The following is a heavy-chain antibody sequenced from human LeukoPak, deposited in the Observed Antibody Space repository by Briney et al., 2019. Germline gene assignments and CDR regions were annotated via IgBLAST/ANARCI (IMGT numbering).Heavy chain of an antibody. CDR3: ARGRQDVTMIVVVMTAVSYYLDV. V-gene: IGHV4-34*01. CDR1: GGSLSGYY. J-gene: IGHJ6*03. D-gene: IGHD3-22*01. Sequence: SETLSLTCAVYGGSLSGYYWTWIRHTPEKGGEGMGEMNLRGRTNYNPSLKSRVTISVDTSKNQFSLKLSSVTAADTAVYYCARGRQDVTMIVVVMTAVSYYLDVWGKGTTVTVS. CDR2: MNLRGRT.